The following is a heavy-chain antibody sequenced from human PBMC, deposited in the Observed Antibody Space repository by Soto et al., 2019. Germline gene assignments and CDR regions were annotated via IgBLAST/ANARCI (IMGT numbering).Heavy chain of an antibody. CDR3: AREEMATIKLDY. V-gene: IGHV3-33*01. J-gene: IGHJ4*02. Sequence: QVQLVESGGGGVQPGRSLRLSCAASGFTFSSYGMHWVRQAPGKGLEGVAVIWYDGSNKYYADSVKGRFTISRDNSKNTLYLQMNSLRAEDTAVYYCAREEMATIKLDYWGQGTLVTVSS. CDR2: IWYDGSNK. D-gene: IGHD5-12*01. CDR1: GFTFSSYG.